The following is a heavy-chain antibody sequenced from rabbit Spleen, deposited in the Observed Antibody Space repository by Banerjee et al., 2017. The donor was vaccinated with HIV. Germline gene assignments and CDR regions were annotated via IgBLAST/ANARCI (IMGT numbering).Heavy chain of an antibody. V-gene: IGHV1S40*01. CDR3: ARDLTGVIGWNFGW. Sequence: QSLEESGGGLVKPGASLTLTCKASGFSFNSSYYMCWVRQAPGKGLEWIGCIYGGSSDSTYYASWAKGRFTISKASSTTVALQMTSLTAADTATYFCARDLTGVIGWNFGWWGPGTLVTVS. CDR1: GFSFNSSYY. J-gene: IGHJ4*01. CDR2: IYGGSSDST. D-gene: IGHD1-1*01.